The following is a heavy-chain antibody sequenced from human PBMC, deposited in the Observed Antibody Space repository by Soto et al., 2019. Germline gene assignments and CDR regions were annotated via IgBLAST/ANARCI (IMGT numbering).Heavy chain of an antibody. D-gene: IGHD2-2*01. CDR3: ARSQGSSTSLEIYYYYYYGMDV. V-gene: IGHV1-69*01. J-gene: IGHJ6*02. CDR2: IIPIPGTA. CDR1: GDTLGSYA. Sequence: QVQLVQSGAEVKKPGSSVKVSCKASGDTLGSYAISWVRQAPGQGLEWMGGIIPIPGTANYAQKFQGRVTIAADESTSTAYMELSSLRSEDTAVYYCARSQGSSTSLEIYYYYYYGMDVWGQGTTVTVSS.